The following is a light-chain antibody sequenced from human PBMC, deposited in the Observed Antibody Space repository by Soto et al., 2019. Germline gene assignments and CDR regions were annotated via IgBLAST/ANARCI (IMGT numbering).Light chain of an antibody. V-gene: IGLV2-23*01. CDR3: CSYAGSATSGV. CDR1: SSDVGSYNL. Sequence: QSALTQPASVSGSPGQSITISCTGTSSDVGSYNLVSWYQQYPGKAPKLMIYEGSKRPSGVPNRFSGSKSGYTASLTISGLQAEDEADYFCCSYAGSATSGVFGGGTKLTVL. CDR2: EGS. J-gene: IGLJ3*02.